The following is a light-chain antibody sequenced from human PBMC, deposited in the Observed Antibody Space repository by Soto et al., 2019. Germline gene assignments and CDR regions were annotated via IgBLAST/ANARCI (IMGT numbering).Light chain of an antibody. J-gene: IGKJ1*01. CDR1: QSVSSY. CDR2: DAS. Sequence: EIVLTQSPATLSLSPGERATRSCRARQSVSSYLAWYQQKPGQAPRLLIYDASNRATGIPARFSGSGSGTAFTLTISSLQPDDFATYYCQHYNSYSEAFGQGTKVDIK. V-gene: IGKV3-11*01. CDR3: QHYNSYSEA.